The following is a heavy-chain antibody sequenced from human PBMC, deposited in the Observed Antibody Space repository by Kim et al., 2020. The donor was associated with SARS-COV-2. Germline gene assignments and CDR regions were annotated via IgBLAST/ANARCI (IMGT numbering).Heavy chain of an antibody. CDR2: IKSKTDGGTT. CDR1: GFTFSNAW. V-gene: IGHV3-15*01. CDR3: TLGELSVLAVY. Sequence: GGSLRLSCAASGFTFSNAWMSWVRQAPGKGLEWVGRIKSKTDGGTTDYAAPVKGRFTISRDDSKNTLYLQMNSLKTEDTAVYYCTLGELSVLAVYWGQGTLVTVSS. J-gene: IGHJ4*02. D-gene: IGHD3-16*02.